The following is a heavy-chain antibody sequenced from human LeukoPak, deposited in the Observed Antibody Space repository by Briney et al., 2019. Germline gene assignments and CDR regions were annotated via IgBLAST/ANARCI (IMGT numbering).Heavy chain of an antibody. J-gene: IGHJ4*02. Sequence: GGSLRLSCAASGFTFSSYSMNWVRQAPGKGLEWVSSISSCSSYIYYADSVKGRFTISRDNAKNSLYLQMNSLRAEDTAVYYCARGPGVTPDYWGQGTLVTVSS. V-gene: IGHV3-21*01. CDR1: GFTFSSYS. D-gene: IGHD5-18*01. CDR3: ARGPGVTPDY. CDR2: ISSCSSYI.